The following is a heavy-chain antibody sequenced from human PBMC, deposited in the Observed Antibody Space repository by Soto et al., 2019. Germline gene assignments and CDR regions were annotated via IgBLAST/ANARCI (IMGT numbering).Heavy chain of an antibody. Sequence: CAGSGFPFINYAMSWVRQAPGKGLEWVSAISGSGGNTYYADSVKGRFTISRDNSKNTLYLQMNSLRAEDTAIYYCARALPADDSSGFYFFDYWGQGTLVTVSS. D-gene: IGHD3-22*01. V-gene: IGHV3-23*01. J-gene: IGHJ4*02. CDR1: GFPFINYA. CDR3: ARALPADDSSGFYFFDY. CDR2: ISGSGGNT.